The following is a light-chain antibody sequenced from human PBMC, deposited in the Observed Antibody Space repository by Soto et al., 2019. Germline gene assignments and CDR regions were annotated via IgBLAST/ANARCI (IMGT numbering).Light chain of an antibody. CDR1: QSISSW. CDR3: QQYNSYSRT. V-gene: IGKV1-5*03. CDR2: KAS. Sequence: DIQMTQSPSTLSASVGDRVTITCRASQSISSWLARYQQKPGKAPKLLIYKASSLESGVPSRFSGGGSGTEFTLTISSLQPDDFATYYCQQYNSYSRTFGQGTKVDIK. J-gene: IGKJ1*01.